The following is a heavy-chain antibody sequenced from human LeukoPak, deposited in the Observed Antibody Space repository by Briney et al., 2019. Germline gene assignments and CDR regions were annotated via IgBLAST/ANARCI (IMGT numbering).Heavy chain of an antibody. Sequence: KPSETLSLTCTVSGGSVSSTHYWGWIRQPPGKGLEWIGSIYYGGSTYYNASLRSRVTTSVDTSKNQFSLKLSSVTAADTAVYYCAKSTYYYDTFVNAFDLRGQGTVVTVSS. V-gene: IGHV4-39*07. D-gene: IGHD3-22*01. J-gene: IGHJ3*01. CDR1: GGSVSSTHY. CDR3: AKSTYYYDTFVNAFDL. CDR2: IYYGGST.